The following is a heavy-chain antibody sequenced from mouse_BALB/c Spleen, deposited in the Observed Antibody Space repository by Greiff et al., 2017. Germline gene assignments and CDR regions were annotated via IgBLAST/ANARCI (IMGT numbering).Heavy chain of an antibody. V-gene: IGHV1-26*01. CDR2: VNPNNGGT. CDR1: GYTFTDYY. D-gene: IGHD1-1*01. CDR3: ARSGYYGSSWYAMDY. Sequence: EVQLQQSGPELVKPGASVKISCKASGYTFTDYYMNWVKQSHGKSLEWIGLVNPNNGGTSYNQKFKGKATLTVDKSSSTAYMELRSLTSEDSAVYYCARSGYYGSSWYAMDYWGQGTSVTVSS. J-gene: IGHJ4*01.